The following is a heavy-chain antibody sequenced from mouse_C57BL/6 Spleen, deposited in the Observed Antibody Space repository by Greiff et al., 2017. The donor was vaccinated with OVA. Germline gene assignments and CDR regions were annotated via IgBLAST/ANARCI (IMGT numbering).Heavy chain of an antibody. CDR3: ARNYGSSSAWFAY. J-gene: IGHJ3*01. Sequence: QVQLQQPGAELVKPGASVKLSCKASGYTFTSYWMHWVKQRPGQCLEWIGMIHPNSGSTNYNEKFKSKATLTVDKSSSTAYMQLSSLTSEDSAVYYCARNYGSSSAWFAYWGQGTLVTVSA. V-gene: IGHV1-64*01. CDR1: GYTFTSYW. D-gene: IGHD1-1*01. CDR2: IHPNSGST.